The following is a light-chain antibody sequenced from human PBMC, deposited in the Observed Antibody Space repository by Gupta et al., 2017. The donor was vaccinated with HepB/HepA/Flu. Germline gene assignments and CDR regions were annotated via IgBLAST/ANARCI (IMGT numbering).Light chain of an antibody. CDR2: DVN. J-gene: IGLJ2*01. V-gene: IGLV2-11*01. CDR3: CSYAGTYTVV. CDR1: SSDVGGYNY. Sequence: SALTQPHSVSGSPGQSVTISCTGTSSDVGGYNYVSWYQQHPGKVPKLMIYDVNKRPSGVPDRFSGSKSGNTASLTISGHQAEDEAEYYCCSYAGTYTVVFGGGTKLTVL.